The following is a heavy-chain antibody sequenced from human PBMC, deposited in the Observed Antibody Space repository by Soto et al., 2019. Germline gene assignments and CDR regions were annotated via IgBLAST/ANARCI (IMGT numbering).Heavy chain of an antibody. D-gene: IGHD5-18*01. CDR2: ISSSSSYI. CDR3: ARKNSYDYYYYGMDV. J-gene: IGHJ6*02. V-gene: IGHV3-21*01. Sequence: EVQLVESGGGLVKHGGSLRLSCAASGFTFSSYSMNWVRQAPGKGLEWVSSISSSSSYIYYADSVKGRFTISRDNAKNSLYLQMNSLRAEDTAVYYCARKNSYDYYYYGMDVWGQGTTVTVSS. CDR1: GFTFSSYS.